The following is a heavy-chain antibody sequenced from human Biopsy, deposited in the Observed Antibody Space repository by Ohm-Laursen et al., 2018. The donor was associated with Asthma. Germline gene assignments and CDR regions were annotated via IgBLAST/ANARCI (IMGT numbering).Heavy chain of an antibody. CDR3: ARKAGSCISRTCYSLDF. D-gene: IGHD2-2*01. J-gene: IGHJ4*02. CDR1: GGTFNTYV. CDR2: INSVFGTT. V-gene: IGHV1-69*01. Sequence: SSVKVSCKSLGGTFNTYVIGWVRQAPGQGLEWMGGINSVFGTTTYPQKFQDRVTITADDSTSTVYMELSSLRSEDTAVYYCARKAGSCISRTCYSLDFWGQGILVTVSS.